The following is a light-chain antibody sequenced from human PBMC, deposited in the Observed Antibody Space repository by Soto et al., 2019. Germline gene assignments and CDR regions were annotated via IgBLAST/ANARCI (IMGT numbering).Light chain of an antibody. Sequence: DIPMTQSPSTLPASVGDRVTITCRASQTISHWLAWYQQKPGKVPKLLIYKASSLESGVPSRFSGSGSGTEFTLTISSLQPDDFATYYCQQYNFYWTFGQGTKVEIK. CDR1: QTISHW. V-gene: IGKV1-5*03. J-gene: IGKJ1*01. CDR3: QQYNFYWT. CDR2: KAS.